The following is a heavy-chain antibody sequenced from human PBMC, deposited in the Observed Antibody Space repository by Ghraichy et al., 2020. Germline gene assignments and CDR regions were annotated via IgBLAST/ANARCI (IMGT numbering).Heavy chain of an antibody. Sequence: YAVYGGSFSGYYWSWIRQPPGKGLEWIGEINHSGSTNYNPSLKSRVTISVDTSKNQFSLKLSSVTAADTAVYYCARLPFNWNYVSYYYGMDVWGQGTTVTVSS. CDR1: GGSFSGYY. D-gene: IGHD1-7*01. J-gene: IGHJ6*02. CDR2: INHSGST. V-gene: IGHV4-34*01. CDR3: ARLPFNWNYVSYYYGMDV.